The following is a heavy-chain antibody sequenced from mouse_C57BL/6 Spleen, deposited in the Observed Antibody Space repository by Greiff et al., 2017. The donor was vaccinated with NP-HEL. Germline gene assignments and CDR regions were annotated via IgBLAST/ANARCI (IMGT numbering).Heavy chain of an antibody. Sequence: EVQLVESGGDLVKPGGSLKLSCAASGFTFSSYGMSWVRQTPDKRLEWVATISSGGSYTYYPDSVKGRFTISRDNAKNTLYLQMSSLKSEDTAMYYCARSFITTVGGSFDVWGTGTTVTVSS. V-gene: IGHV5-6*01. CDR2: ISSGGSYT. D-gene: IGHD1-1*01. CDR3: ARSFITTVGGSFDV. J-gene: IGHJ1*03. CDR1: GFTFSSYG.